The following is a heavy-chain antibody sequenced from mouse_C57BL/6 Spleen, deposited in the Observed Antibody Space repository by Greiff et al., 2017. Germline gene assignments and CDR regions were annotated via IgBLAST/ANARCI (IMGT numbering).Heavy chain of an antibody. CDR3: ARHSNDYAMDY. V-gene: IGHV1-82*01. CDR1: GYAFSSSW. J-gene: IGHJ4*01. D-gene: IGHD2-5*01. Sequence: QVQLKESGPELVQPGASVKISCKASGYAFSSSWMNWVKQRPGKGLEWIGRIYPGDGDTNYNGKFKGKATLTADKSSSTAYMQLSSLTSEDSAVYFCARHSNDYAMDYWGQGTSVTVSS. CDR2: IYPGDGDT.